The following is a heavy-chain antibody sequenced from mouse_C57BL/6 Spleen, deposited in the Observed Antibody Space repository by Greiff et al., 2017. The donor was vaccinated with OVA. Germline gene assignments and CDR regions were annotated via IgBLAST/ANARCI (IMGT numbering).Heavy chain of an antibody. Sequence: VQLQQPGTELVKPGASVKLSCKASGYTFTSYWMHWVKQRPGQGLEWIGNINPSNGGTNYNEKFKSKATLTVDKSSSTAYLQLSSRTSEDSAVYYCARENDGYYGEGAMDYWGQGTSVTVSS. CDR2: INPSNGGT. D-gene: IGHD2-3*01. V-gene: IGHV1-53*01. CDR1: GYTFTSYW. CDR3: ARENDGYYGEGAMDY. J-gene: IGHJ4*01.